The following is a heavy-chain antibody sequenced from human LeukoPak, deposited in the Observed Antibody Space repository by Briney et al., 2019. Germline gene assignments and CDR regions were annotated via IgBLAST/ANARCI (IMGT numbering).Heavy chain of an antibody. CDR2: ISGSGGST. CDR3: AKDLYSNYERDFDY. V-gene: IGHV3-23*01. Sequence: GGSLRLSCAASGFTFSTYTMNWVRQAPGKGLEWVSAISGSGGSTYYADSVKGRFTISRDNSKNTLYLQMNSLRAEDTAVYYCAKDLYSNYERDFDYWGQGTLVTVSS. CDR1: GFTFSTYT. J-gene: IGHJ4*02. D-gene: IGHD4-11*01.